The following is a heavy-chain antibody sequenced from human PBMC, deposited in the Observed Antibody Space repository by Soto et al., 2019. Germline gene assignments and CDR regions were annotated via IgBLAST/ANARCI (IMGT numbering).Heavy chain of an antibody. CDR1: GDSVSRNSGA. D-gene: IGHD1-1*01. CDR3: ARGNWNDEGYYCGMDA. CDR2: TYYRSKWYS. J-gene: IGHJ6*02. V-gene: IGHV6-1*01. Sequence: PSRTLSLTCAISGDSVSRNSGAWNWIRQSPSGCLQWLGRTYYRSKWYSEYAPSVKSRITINPDTAKNQFDLQLKSVTPDDSGVYYCARGNWNDEGYYCGMDAWGQGIQVTVSS.